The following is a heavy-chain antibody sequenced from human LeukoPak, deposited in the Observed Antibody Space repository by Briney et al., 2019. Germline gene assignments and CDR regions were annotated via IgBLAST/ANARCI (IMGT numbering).Heavy chain of an antibody. CDR3: TRDLSGWYYFDY. CDR1: GFTFDDYG. Sequence: PGGSLRLSCAASGFTFDDYGMSWVRQAPGKGLEWVSGINWNGGSTGYADSVKGRFTISRDHAKNSLYMQMNSLRAEDTALYYCTRDLSGWYYFDYWGEGTLVTVSS. D-gene: IGHD6-19*01. CDR2: INWNGGST. J-gene: IGHJ4*02. V-gene: IGHV3-20*04.